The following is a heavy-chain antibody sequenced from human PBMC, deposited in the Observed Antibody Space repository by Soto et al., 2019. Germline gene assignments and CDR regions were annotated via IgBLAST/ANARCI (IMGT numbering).Heavy chain of an antibody. Sequence: SETLSLTCAVYGGSFSGYYWSWIRQPPGKGLEWIGEINHSGSTNYNPSLKSRVTISVDTSKNQFSLKLGSVTAADTAVYYCARGRGGTYSSSSSLGYPLRKQKAGVYYFDYWGQGTLVTVSS. D-gene: IGHD6-6*01. CDR1: GGSFSGYY. V-gene: IGHV4-34*01. CDR2: INHSGST. J-gene: IGHJ4*02. CDR3: ARGRGGTYSSSSSLGYPLRKQKAGVYYFDY.